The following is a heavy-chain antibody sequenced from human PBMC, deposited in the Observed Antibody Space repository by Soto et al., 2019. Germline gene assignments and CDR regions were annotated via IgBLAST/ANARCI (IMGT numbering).Heavy chain of an antibody. CDR1: GGSFSGYY. CDR3: ARLEGLAAISYYFDF. J-gene: IGHJ4*02. V-gene: IGHV4-34*01. CDR2: INHSGST. Sequence: SETLSLTCAVYGGSFSGYYWSWIRQPPGKGLEWIGEINHSGSTNYNPSLQSRVTISVDTSKSRFSLKLSSVTAADSAVYFCARLEGLAAISYYFDFWGPGALVTVSS. D-gene: IGHD3-9*01.